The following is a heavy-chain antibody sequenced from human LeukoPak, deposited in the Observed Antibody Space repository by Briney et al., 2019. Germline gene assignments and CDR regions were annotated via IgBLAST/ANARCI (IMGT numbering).Heavy chain of an antibody. CDR1: GYTFTGYY. D-gene: IGHD6-19*01. V-gene: IGHV1-2*02. CDR2: INPNSGGT. CDR3: ARESSSGWYWYY. J-gene: IGHJ4*02. Sequence: GAPVKVSCKASGYTFTGYYMHWVRQAPGQGLEWMGWINPNSGGTNYAQKFQGRVTMTRDTSISTAYMELSRLRSDDTAVYYCARESSSGWYWYYWGQGTLVTVSS.